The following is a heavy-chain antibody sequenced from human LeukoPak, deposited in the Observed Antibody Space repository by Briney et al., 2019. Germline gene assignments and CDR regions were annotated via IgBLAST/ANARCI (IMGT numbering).Heavy chain of an antibody. J-gene: IGHJ4*02. V-gene: IGHV3-21*01. CDR3: TRVAAAGQGDY. CDR1: GFTFSSYS. CDR2: ISSSSSYI. D-gene: IGHD6-13*01. Sequence: PGGSLRLSCAASGFTFSSYSMNWVRQAPGKGLEWVSSISSSSSYIYYADSVKGRSTISRDNAKNSLYLQMNSLRAGDTAVYYCTRVAAAGQGDYWGQGTLVTVSS.